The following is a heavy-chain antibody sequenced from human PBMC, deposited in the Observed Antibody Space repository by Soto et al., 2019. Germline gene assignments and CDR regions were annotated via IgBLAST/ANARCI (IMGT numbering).Heavy chain of an antibody. J-gene: IGHJ4*02. CDR1: GFTFSSYD. Sequence: PGGSLRLSCSASGFTFSSYDMNWVRQAPGKGLEKVSAISSNGGSTYYADSVKGRFTISRDNSKNTLYLQMSSLRAEDTAVYYCVKLGTPYYYDSSGYSTPDFDYWGQGTLVTVSS. V-gene: IGHV3-64D*08. CDR2: ISSNGGST. D-gene: IGHD3-22*01. CDR3: VKLGTPYYYDSSGYSTPDFDY.